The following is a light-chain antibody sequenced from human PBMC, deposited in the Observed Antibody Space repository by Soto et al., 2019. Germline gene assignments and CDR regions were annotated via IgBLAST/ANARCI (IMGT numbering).Light chain of an antibody. CDR2: SNN. J-gene: IGLJ2*01. CDR1: SSNIGGNT. Sequence: QSVLTQAPSTSGTPGQRVTISCSGSSSNIGGNTVNWYKQLPGTAPKPLIYSNNLRPSEVPGRFSGSKSGTSASLAISGLQSEDEADYYCAAWDDSLNGVVFGGGTKVTVL. CDR3: AAWDDSLNGVV. V-gene: IGLV1-44*01.